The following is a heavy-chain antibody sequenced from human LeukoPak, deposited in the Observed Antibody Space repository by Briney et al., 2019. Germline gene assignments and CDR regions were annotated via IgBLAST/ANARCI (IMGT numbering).Heavy chain of an antibody. CDR1: GGSFSGYY. D-gene: IGHD3-9*01. CDR2: IYYSGST. CDR3: ASGGSYYDILTGYSLLDY. Sequence: SETLSLTCAVYGGSFSGYYWSWIRQPPGKGLEWIGSIYYSGSTYYNPSLKSRVTISVDTSKNQFSLKLSSVTAADTAVYYCASGGSYYDILTGYSLLDYWGQGTLVTVSS. J-gene: IGHJ4*02. V-gene: IGHV4-34*01.